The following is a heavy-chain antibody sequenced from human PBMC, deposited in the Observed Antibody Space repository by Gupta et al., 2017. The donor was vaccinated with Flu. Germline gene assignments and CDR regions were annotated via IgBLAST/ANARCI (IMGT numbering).Heavy chain of an antibody. V-gene: IGHV3-30*03. J-gene: IGHJ4*02. CDR2: VSDDGTYK. Sequence: QVQLVESGGGVVQPGTSLRLPCATSGFIFSGHGMHWVRQAPGKGLEWVAFVSDDGTYKYYADSVKGRFTISRDNSENTLSLEMNSLRPEDTAVYYCYVAAPPDFWGQGTLVTVS. D-gene: IGHD6-6*01. CDR1: GFIFSGHG. CDR3: YVAAPPDF.